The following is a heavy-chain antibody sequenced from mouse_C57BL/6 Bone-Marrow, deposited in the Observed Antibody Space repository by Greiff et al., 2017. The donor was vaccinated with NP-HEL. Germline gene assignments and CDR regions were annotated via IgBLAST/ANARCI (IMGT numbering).Heavy chain of an antibody. CDR3: ARYYSNSYYYAMDY. J-gene: IGHJ4*01. Sequence: QVQLQQPGAELVMPGASVKLSCKASGYTFTSYWMHWVKQRPGQGLEWIGEIDPSDSYTNYNQKFKGKSTLTVDKSSSTAYMQLSSLTSEDSAVYYGARYYSNSYYYAMDYWGQGTSVTVSS. CDR1: GYTFTSYW. D-gene: IGHD2-5*01. CDR2: IDPSDSYT. V-gene: IGHV1-69*01.